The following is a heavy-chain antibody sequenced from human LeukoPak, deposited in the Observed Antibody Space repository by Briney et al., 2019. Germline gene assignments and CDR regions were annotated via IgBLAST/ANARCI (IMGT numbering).Heavy chain of an antibody. J-gene: IGHJ4*02. CDR3: AREGRYDILTAYYPLNN. CDR1: GFTVSSNF. V-gene: IGHV3-66*02. D-gene: IGHD3-9*01. Sequence: GGSLRLSCAASGFTVSSNFMSWFRLAPGKGLECVSVIYIDGKTFYAESVKGRFAISRDNSKNTLYLQMNSLRPEDTAVYYCAREGRYDILTAYYPLNNWGQGARVTVSS. CDR2: IYIDGKT.